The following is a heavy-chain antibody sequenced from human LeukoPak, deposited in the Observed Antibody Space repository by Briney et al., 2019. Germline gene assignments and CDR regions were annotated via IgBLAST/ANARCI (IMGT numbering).Heavy chain of an antibody. CDR2: ITGNSYTI. Sequence: GESLKISCAASGFTFSSYSMNWVRQAPGKGLEWVSYITGNSYTIDYADSVKGRFTISRDNANNSLCLQMNSLRDEDTAVYYCARLVRGVYGMDVWGQGTTVTVSS. V-gene: IGHV3-48*02. CDR1: GFTFSSYS. D-gene: IGHD3-10*01. J-gene: IGHJ6*02. CDR3: ARLVRGVYGMDV.